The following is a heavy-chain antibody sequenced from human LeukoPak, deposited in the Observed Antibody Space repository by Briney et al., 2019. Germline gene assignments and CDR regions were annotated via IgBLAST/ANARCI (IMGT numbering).Heavy chain of an antibody. CDR3: ARGGGYKYGYRLEFAS. Sequence: SETLSLTCAVYGGSFNDYYWSWIRQPPGKGLEWIGEIKHSGSTAYNLSFKSRVTIFVDTSKNQFSLKLSSVTAADTAVYYCARGGGYKYGYRLEFASWDQGTLVTVSS. CDR1: GGSFNDYY. CDR2: IKHSGST. D-gene: IGHD5-18*01. V-gene: IGHV4-34*01. J-gene: IGHJ4*02.